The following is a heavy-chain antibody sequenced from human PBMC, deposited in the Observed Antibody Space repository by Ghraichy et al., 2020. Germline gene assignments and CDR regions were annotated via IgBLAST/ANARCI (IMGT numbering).Heavy chain of an antibody. J-gene: IGHJ6*02. V-gene: IGHV4-34*01. CDR1: GGSFSGYH. D-gene: IGHD6-6*01. Sequence: ESLNISCAVYGGSFSGYHWSWSRQPPGKGLEWIGEINHISTTSYNPSLKSRVTISVDTSKNQFSLKLNSVTAADTAVYYCARGCEYGSSSSGAPGDCMDVWGPGTMVTVSS. CDR3: ARGCEYGSSSSGAPGDCMDV. CDR2: INHISTT.